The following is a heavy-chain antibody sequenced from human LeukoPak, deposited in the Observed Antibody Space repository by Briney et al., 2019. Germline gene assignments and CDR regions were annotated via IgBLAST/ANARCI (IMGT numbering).Heavy chain of an antibody. CDR3: AKDRGADYFDY. CDR1: GFTFSGHG. J-gene: IGHJ4*02. CDR2: SRNDGNNN. D-gene: IGHD1-26*01. Sequence: GGSLRLSCTASGFTFSGHGIHWVRQAPGKGLEWVAFSRNDGNNNYYADSVKGRFTISRDNSKNTVYLQMNSLRAEDTAVYNCAKDRGADYFDYWGQGTLVTVSS. V-gene: IGHV3-30*02.